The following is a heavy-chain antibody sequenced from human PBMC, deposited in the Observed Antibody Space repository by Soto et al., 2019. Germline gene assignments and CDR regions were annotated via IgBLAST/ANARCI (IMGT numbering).Heavy chain of an antibody. J-gene: IGHJ4*02. CDR1: GGSISSSSSD. V-gene: IGHV4-39*01. CDR2: IYYSGST. CDR3: ARPGSGEGARGKTSYYFDY. D-gene: IGHD3-16*01. Sequence: QLQLQESGPGLVKPSETLSLTCTVSGGSISSSSSDWGWIRQPPGTGLEWIGSIYYSGSTYYNPSLKSRVTISVDTSKNQFSLKLSSVTAADTAVYYCARPGSGEGARGKTSYYFDYGGQGTLVTVSS.